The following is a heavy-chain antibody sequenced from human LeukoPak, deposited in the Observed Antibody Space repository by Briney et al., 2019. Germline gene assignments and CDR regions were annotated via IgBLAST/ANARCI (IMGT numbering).Heavy chain of an antibody. J-gene: IGHJ3*02. Sequence: SETLSLNCAVSGDSINYSRYYWGWIRQAPGKGLEWLGLIYYSGSTSYNPSLKGRITMSVDTSKNQFSLKLRSVTAADSAVYYCARRPPWWQDPGIAVDIWSQGTMVTVSP. V-gene: IGHV4-39*01. D-gene: IGHD2-15*01. CDR3: ARRPPWWQDPGIAVDI. CDR2: IYYSGST. CDR1: GDSINYSRYY.